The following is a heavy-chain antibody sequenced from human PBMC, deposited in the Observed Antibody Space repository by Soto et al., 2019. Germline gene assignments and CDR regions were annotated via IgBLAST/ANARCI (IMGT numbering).Heavy chain of an antibody. CDR1: GGSFSGYY. CDR3: ARLMWFGELFPDGMDV. V-gene: IGHV4-34*01. D-gene: IGHD3-10*01. CDR2: INHSGST. J-gene: IGHJ6*02. Sequence: SETLSLSCAVYGGSFSGYYWSWIRQPPGKGLEWIGEINHSGSTNYNPSLKSRVTISVDTSKNQFSLKLSSVTAADTAVYYCARLMWFGELFPDGMDVWGQGTTVT.